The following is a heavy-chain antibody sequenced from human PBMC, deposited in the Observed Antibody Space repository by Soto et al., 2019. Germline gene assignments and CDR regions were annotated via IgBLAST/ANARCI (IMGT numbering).Heavy chain of an antibody. V-gene: IGHV3-33*01. D-gene: IGHD2-2*01. CDR3: ARDLFYREKYQLLSTQLDY. CDR2: IWYDGSNK. Sequence: QVQLVESGGGVVQPGRSLRLSCAASGFTFSSYGMHWVSQAPGKGLEWVAVIWYDGSNKYYADSVKGRFTISRDNSKNTLYLQMNSLRAEDTAVYYCARDLFYREKYQLLSTQLDYWGQGTLVTVSS. J-gene: IGHJ4*02. CDR1: GFTFSSYG.